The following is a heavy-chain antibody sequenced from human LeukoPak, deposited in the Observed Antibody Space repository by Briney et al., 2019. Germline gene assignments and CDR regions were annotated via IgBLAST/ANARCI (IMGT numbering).Heavy chain of an antibody. CDR2: IYYSGST. D-gene: IGHD2-21*02. V-gene: IGHV4-59*12. J-gene: IGHJ3*02. Sequence: SETLSLTCTVSGGSISSYYWSWIRQPPGKGLEWIGYIYYSGSTNHNPSLKSRVTISVDTSKNQFSLKLSSVTAADTAVYYCARDPYCGGDCYSGAFDIWGQGTMVTVSS. CDR3: ARDPYCGGDCYSGAFDI. CDR1: GGSISSYY.